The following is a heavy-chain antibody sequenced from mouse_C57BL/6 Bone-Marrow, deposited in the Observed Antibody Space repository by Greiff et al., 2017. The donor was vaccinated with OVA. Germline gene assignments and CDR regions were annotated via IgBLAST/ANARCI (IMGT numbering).Heavy chain of an antibody. D-gene: IGHD1-1*01. V-gene: IGHV1-39*01. CDR2: INPNYGTT. Sequence: EVKLQESGPELVKPGASVKISCKASGYSFTDYNMNWVKQSNGKSLEWIGVINPNYGTTSYNQKFKGKATLTVDQSSSTAYMQLNSLTSEDSAFYYCARWSYGSSYGYFDYWGQGTTLTVSS. J-gene: IGHJ2*01. CDR3: ARWSYGSSYGYFDY. CDR1: GYSFTDYN.